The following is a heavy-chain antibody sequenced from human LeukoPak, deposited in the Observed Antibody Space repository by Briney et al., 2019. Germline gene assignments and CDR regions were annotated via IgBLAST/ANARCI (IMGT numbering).Heavy chain of an antibody. J-gene: IGHJ4*02. CDR1: GYTFTSYY. D-gene: IGHD3-22*01. Sequence: ASVKVSCKASGYTFTSYYMHWVRQAPGQGLEWMGIINPSGGSTSYAQKFQGRVTMTRDTSTSTVYMGLSSLRSEDTAVYYCAREGGRGPNDSSGYRYYYFDYWGQGTLVTVSS. CDR3: AREGGRGPNDSSGYRYYYFDY. CDR2: INPSGGST. V-gene: IGHV1-46*01.